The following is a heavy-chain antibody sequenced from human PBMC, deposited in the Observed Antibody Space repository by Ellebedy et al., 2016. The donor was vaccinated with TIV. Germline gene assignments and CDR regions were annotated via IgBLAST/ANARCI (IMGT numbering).Heavy chain of an antibody. CDR3: STLSDTGY. D-gene: IGHD2-21*02. CDR2: INGDGGFT. V-gene: IGHV3-74*01. CDR1: GFTFRRHW. Sequence: GESLKISCAASGFTFRRHWMHCIRQAPGKGLVWLSRINGDGGFTSHADFVKGRFTISRDNAKNTLYLQMNSLKAEDTAMYYCSTLSDTGYWGHGTLVTVSS. J-gene: IGHJ4*01.